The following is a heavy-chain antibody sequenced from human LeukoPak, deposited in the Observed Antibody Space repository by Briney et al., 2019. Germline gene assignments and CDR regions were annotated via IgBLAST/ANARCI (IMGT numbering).Heavy chain of an antibody. CDR1: GYTFTSYG. J-gene: IGHJ4*02. D-gene: IGHD3-3*01. V-gene: IGHV1-18*01. CDR3: ARDPLAQYYDFWSGYSYSFDY. Sequence: ASVKVSCKASGYTFTSYGISWVRQAPGQGLEWMGWISAYSGNTNYAQKLQGRVTMTTDTSTSTAYMELRSLRSDDTAVYYCARDPLAQYYDFWSGYSYSFDYWGQGTLVTVSS. CDR2: ISAYSGNT.